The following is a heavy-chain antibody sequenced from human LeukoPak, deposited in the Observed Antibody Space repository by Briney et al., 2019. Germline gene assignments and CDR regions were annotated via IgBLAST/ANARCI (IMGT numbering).Heavy chain of an antibody. J-gene: IGHJ5*02. CDR2: ISAYNGNT. D-gene: IGHD5-24*01. CDR3: ARGGDGYNEPYNWFDP. Sequence: GASVKVSCKASGYTFTSYGISWVRQAPGQGLEWMGWISAYNGNTNYAQKLQGRVTMTTDTSTSTAYMELRSLRSDDTAVYYCARGGDGYNEPYNWFDPWGQGTLVTVSS. V-gene: IGHV1-18*01. CDR1: GYTFTSYG.